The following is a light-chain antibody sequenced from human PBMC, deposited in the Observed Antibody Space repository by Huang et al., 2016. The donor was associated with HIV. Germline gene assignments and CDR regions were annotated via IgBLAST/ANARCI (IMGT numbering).Light chain of an antibody. CDR1: QSISTY. CDR2: VAS. Sequence: EIVLTQSPATLSLSPGERATLPCRASQSISTYLAWNQHRTGQSPRLLIYVASKRAVGVPTRFSGRGSGTDFTLTISSLEPEDFAVYFCQQRSEWLTFGGGTRVDI. CDR3: QQRSEWLT. J-gene: IGKJ4*01. V-gene: IGKV3-11*01.